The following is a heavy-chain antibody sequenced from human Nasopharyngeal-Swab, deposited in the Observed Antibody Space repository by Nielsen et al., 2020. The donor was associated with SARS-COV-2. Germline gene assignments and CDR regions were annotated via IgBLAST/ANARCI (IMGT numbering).Heavy chain of an antibody. CDR3: AREYRGYLDY. D-gene: IGHD4-23*01. V-gene: IGHV3-53*01. Sequence: GESLKISCDASGFIVTNNYMNWVRQAPGKGLEWVSTIYPGGSTYYADSVKGRFPISRDSSTLYLQMDSVRAEDTAFYFCAREYRGYLDYWGQGTLVSVSS. CDR1: GFIVTNNY. J-gene: IGHJ4*02. CDR2: IYPGGST.